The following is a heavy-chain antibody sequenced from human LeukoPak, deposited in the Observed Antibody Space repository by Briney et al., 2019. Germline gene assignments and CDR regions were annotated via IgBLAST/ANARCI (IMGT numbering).Heavy chain of an antibody. CDR3: ARHEEEDGYNAKTPDY. V-gene: IGHV4-39*01. CDR1: GVSISGTNYY. D-gene: IGHD5-24*01. CDR2: IHYRLPT. Sequence: ASETLSLTCDVSGVSISGTNYYWGWIRQPPGMGLEWIGSIHYRLPTFYNPLLKSRVTISVDTSKNQISLRLRSVTAADTAVYYCARHEEEDGYNAKTPDYWGQETLVTVSS. J-gene: IGHJ4*02.